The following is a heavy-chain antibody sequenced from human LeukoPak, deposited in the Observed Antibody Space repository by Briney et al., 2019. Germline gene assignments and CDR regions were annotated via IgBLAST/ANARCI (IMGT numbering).Heavy chain of an antibody. J-gene: IGHJ4*02. CDR1: GFTFSSYT. V-gene: IGHV3-23*01. Sequence: PGGSLRLSCAASGFTFSSYTMSWVRQAPGKGLEWVSAISGSGDSIYYADSVKGRFTISRDDSKNTLYVQMNSLRAEDTAVYYCARAGGSSSWRGVDYWGQGTLVTVSS. D-gene: IGHD6-13*01. CDR2: ISGSGDSI. CDR3: ARAGGSSSWRGVDY.